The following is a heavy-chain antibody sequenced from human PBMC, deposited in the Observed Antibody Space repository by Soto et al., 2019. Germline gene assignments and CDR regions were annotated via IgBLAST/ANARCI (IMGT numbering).Heavy chain of an antibody. D-gene: IGHD3-3*01. CDR1: GYTFTHYD. J-gene: IGHJ5*02. CDR3: ARGAYYTTGGGP. CDR2: INPSDGST. V-gene: IGHV1-46*03. Sequence: VSVKVSCKSSGYTFTHYDMHCVRQAPGQGLEWMGIINPSDGSTSYAQDFQGRVTMTRDTSTSTVYMELSSLRSEDTAVYYCARGAYYTTGGGPWGQGTLVTVSS.